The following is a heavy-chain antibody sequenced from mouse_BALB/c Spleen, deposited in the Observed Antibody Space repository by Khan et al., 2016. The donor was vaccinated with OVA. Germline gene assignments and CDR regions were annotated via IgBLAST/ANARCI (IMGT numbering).Heavy chain of an antibody. V-gene: IGHV1-4*01. CDR1: GYTFTSHT. Sequence: VQLQQSGAELARPGASVKMSCKASGYTFTSHTMHWVKQRPGQGLEWIGYINPRSGYTNYNQKFNDKATLTAEKSSSTANIQLSSLTFEDSAVYYCARRTTEYAMDYWGQGTSVTVSS. D-gene: IGHD2-14*01. CDR2: INPRSGYT. CDR3: ARRTTEYAMDY. J-gene: IGHJ4*01.